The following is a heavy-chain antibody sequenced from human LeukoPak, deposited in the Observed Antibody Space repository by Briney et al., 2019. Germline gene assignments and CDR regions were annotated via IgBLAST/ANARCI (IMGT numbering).Heavy chain of an antibody. J-gene: IGHJ4*02. V-gene: IGHV3-30*18. CDR3: AKVEASVVVVAAADY. CDR2: ISYDGSNK. Sequence: GGSLRLSCAASGFTVSSNYVSWVRQLPGKGLEWVAVISYDGSNKYYADSVKGRFTISRDNSKNTLYLQMNSLRAEDTAVYYCAKVEASVVVVAAADYWGQGTLVTVSS. CDR1: GFTVSSNY. D-gene: IGHD2-15*01.